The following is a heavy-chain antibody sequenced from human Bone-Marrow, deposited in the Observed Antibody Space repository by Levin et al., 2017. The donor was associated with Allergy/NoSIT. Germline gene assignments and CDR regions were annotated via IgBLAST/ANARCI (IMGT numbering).Heavy chain of an antibody. V-gene: IGHV3-53*01. CDR3: ARGAQGYCSGGSCYSTV. CDR2: IYSGGNT. CDR1: GFTVSSNY. J-gene: IGHJ4*02. Sequence: GESLKISCAASGFTVSSNYMNWVRQAPGKGLEWVSVIYSGGNTYYADSVKGRFTISRDNSKNTLYLQMNSLRAEDTAVYYCARGAQGYCSGGSCYSTVWGQGTLVTVSS. D-gene: IGHD2-15*01.